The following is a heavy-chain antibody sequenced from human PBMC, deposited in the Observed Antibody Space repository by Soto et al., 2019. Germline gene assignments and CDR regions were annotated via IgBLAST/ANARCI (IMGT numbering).Heavy chain of an antibody. CDR2: IWYDGSNK. D-gene: IGHD3-22*01. CDR1: GFTFSSYG. CDR3: ARDYYDSSGYYYPWYFDL. V-gene: IGHV3-33*01. Sequence: QVQLVESGGGVVQPGRSLRLSCAASGFTFSSYGMHWVRQAPGKGLEWVAVIWYDGSNKYYADSVKGRFTISRDNSKNTLYLQMNSLRAEDTAGYYCARDYYDSSGYYYPWYFDLWGRGTLVTVSS. J-gene: IGHJ2*01.